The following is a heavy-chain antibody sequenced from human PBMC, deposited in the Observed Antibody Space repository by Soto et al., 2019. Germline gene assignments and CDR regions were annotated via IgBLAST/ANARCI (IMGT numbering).Heavy chain of an antibody. CDR1: GFTFSSYS. Sequence: EVQLVESGGGLVQPGGSLRLSCAASGFTFSSYSMNWVRQAPGKGLEWDSYISSSSSTIYYADSVKGRFTISRDNANNSLYLQMSSLRADDTAEYYCARGSGSYSWRQGILVTVSS. CDR2: ISSSSSTI. V-gene: IGHV3-48*01. J-gene: IGHJ5*02. CDR3: ARGSGSYS. D-gene: IGHD1-26*01.